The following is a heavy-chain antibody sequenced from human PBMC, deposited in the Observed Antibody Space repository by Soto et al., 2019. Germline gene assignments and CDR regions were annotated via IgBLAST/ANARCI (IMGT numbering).Heavy chain of an antibody. Sequence: QVQLVQSGAEVKKPGASVKVSCKASGYTFTGYYMHWVQQAPGQGLEWMGWINPNSGDTNYAQKFQGRVTMTRDTSISTAYMELSRLRSDDTAVYYCAREPLDVWGQGTTVTVSS. V-gene: IGHV1-2*02. CDR3: AREPLDV. J-gene: IGHJ6*02. CDR2: INPNSGDT. CDR1: GYTFTGYY.